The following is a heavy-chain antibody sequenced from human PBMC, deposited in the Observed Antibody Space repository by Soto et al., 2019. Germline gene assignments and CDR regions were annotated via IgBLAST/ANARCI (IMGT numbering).Heavy chain of an antibody. D-gene: IGHD6-13*01. CDR3: ARAGQQLVLGLAPNFDY. CDR1: GGTFSSYA. J-gene: IGHJ4*02. Sequence: GASVKVSCKASGGTFSSYAISWVRQAPGQGPEWMGGIIPIFGTANYAQKFQGRVTITADESTSTAYMELSSLRSEDTAVYYCARAGQQLVLGLAPNFDYWGQGTLVTVSS. CDR2: IIPIFGTA. V-gene: IGHV1-69*13.